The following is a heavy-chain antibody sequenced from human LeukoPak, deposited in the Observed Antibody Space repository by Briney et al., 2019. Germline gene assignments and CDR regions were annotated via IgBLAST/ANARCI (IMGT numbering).Heavy chain of an antibody. CDR2: ISGSDANT. CDR1: GFTFSKYA. J-gene: IGHJ4*02. V-gene: IGHV3-23*01. Sequence: TGGSLRLSCAASGFTFSKYAMSWVRQAPGKGLEWVSGISGSDANTYYADSVEGRFTISRDNFNNTLYLQMNRLRAEDTAVYYCAKRGGGVSIFDYWGQGTLVTVCS. CDR3: AKRGGGVSIFDY. D-gene: IGHD3-16*01.